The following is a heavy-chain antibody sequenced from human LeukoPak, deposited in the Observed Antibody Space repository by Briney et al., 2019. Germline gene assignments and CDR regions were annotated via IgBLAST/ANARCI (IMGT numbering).Heavy chain of an antibody. Sequence: GGSLRLSCAASGFTFSHYSMNWVRQAPGKGLEWISSISSSSSYIYYADSVKGRFTISRDNAKNSLYLQMNSLRAEDTAVYYCARDSKYYYDSSGYYPFDYWGQGTLVTVSS. CDR2: ISSSSSYI. CDR1: GFTFSHYS. J-gene: IGHJ4*02. D-gene: IGHD3-22*01. V-gene: IGHV3-21*01. CDR3: ARDSKYYYDSSGYYPFDY.